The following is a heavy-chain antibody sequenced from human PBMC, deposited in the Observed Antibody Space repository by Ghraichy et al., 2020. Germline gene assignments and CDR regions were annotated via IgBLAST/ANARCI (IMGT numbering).Heavy chain of an antibody. CDR3: ARGTGTYYDFWSGYSHAFDI. CDR1: GGSFSGYY. Sequence: SQTLSLTCAVYGGSFSGYYWSWIRQPPGKGLEWIGEINHSGSTNYNPSLKSRVTISVDTSKNQFSLKLSSVTAADTAVYYCARGTGTYYDFWSGYSHAFDIWGQGTMVTVSS. D-gene: IGHD3-3*01. CDR2: INHSGST. J-gene: IGHJ3*02. V-gene: IGHV4-34*01.